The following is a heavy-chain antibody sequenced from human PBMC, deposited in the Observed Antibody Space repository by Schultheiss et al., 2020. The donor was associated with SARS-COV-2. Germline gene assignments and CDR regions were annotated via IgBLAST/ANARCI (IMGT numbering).Heavy chain of an antibody. Sequence: GGSLRLSCAASGFTFSSYGMHWVRQAPGKGLEWVSAISGSGGSTYYADSVKGRFTISRDNSKNTLYLQMNSLRAEDTAVYYCARFIPGEKYGVDVWGQGTTVTVSS. CDR3: ARFIPGEKYGVDV. D-gene: IGHD3-10*01. J-gene: IGHJ6*02. CDR2: ISGSGGST. V-gene: IGHV3-NL1*01. CDR1: GFTFSSYG.